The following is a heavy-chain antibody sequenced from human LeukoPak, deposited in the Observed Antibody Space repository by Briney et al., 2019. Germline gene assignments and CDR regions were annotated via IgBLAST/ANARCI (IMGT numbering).Heavy chain of an antibody. V-gene: IGHV4-39*01. D-gene: IGHD3-10*01. CDR1: GGSISRNGYC. CDR3: AGRESSGSSWGY. J-gene: IGHJ4*02. Sequence: PSETLSLTCTVSGGSISRNGYCWDWIRQPPGKGLEWIATIYYSGSTYYSPSLKSRVTMSGDTSKNQFSLNLNSVTAADTAVYYCAGRESSGSSWGYWGQGALVTVSS. CDR2: IYYSGST.